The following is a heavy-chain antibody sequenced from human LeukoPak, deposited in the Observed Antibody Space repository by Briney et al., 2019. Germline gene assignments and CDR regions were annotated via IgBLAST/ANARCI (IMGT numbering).Heavy chain of an antibody. V-gene: IGHV3-74*01. D-gene: IGHD3-16*01. CDR1: GFTLSSYW. J-gene: IGHJ4*02. CDR3: ARGAWGYSVHFYT. Sequence: GGSLRLSCATSGFTLSSYWMGWVRHPPGKGLVWVSCINSDGTDTNYADSAKRRFTISTDNTNNTAYLQMNSLGAEDTAVYYCARGAWGYSVHFYTSGQGALFSVSP. CDR2: INSDGTDT.